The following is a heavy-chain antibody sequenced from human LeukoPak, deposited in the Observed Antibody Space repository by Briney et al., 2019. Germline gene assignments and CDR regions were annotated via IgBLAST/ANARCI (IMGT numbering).Heavy chain of an antibody. D-gene: IGHD5-24*01. Sequence: GGSLRLSCAASGFTFSSYWMNWARQAPGKGLEWVASINHNGNVNYYVDSVKGRFTISRDNAKNSLYLQMSNLRAEDTAVYYCAKVGVATIVGVIGYWGQGALVTVSS. CDR3: AKVGVATIVGVIGY. CDR2: INHNGNVN. CDR1: GFTFSSYW. V-gene: IGHV3-7*03. J-gene: IGHJ4*02.